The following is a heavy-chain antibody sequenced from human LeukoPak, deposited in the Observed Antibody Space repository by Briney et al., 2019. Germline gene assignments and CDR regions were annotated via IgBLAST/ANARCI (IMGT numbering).Heavy chain of an antibody. V-gene: IGHV3-64D*08. CDR2: INDDGSLT. D-gene: IGHD5-24*01. Sequence: PGGSLRLSCSAAGXPFRSHARHWVRQAPGKGLEYVSTINDDGSLTYYADSVKGRFTISRDNSKNTVYLQMNNLRPDDSAVYNCLKGGWATIGPPKDWGQGTQVSVSS. CDR3: LKGGWATIGPPKD. CDR1: GXPFRSHA. J-gene: IGHJ4*02.